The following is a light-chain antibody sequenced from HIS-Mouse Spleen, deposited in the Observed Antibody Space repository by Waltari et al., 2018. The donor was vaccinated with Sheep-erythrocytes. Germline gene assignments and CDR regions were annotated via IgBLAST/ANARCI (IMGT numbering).Light chain of an antibody. J-gene: IGLJ3*02. V-gene: IGLV1-44*01. Sequence: QSVLTQPPSASGTPGPRVTISCSGRSSNLGSNTVNWYQQLPGTAPKLLFYSNNQRPSGVPDRFSGSKSGTSASLAISGLQSEDEADYHCAAWDDSLNGPVFGGGTKLTVL. CDR1: SSNLGSNT. CDR2: SNN. CDR3: AAWDDSLNGPV.